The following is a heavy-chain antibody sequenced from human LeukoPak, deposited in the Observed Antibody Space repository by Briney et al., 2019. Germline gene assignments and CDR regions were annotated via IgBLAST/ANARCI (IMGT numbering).Heavy chain of an antibody. CDR2: ISSSSSYI. J-gene: IGHJ6*02. V-gene: IGHV3-21*01. Sequence: GGSLRLSCAASGFTFSSYSMNWVRQAPGKGLEWVSSISSSSSYIYYADSVKGRFTISRDSAENSLYLQMNSLRAEDTAVYYCARDTTMVRGVKYGMDVWGQGTTVTVSS. CDR3: ARDTTMVRGVKYGMDV. D-gene: IGHD3-10*01. CDR1: GFTFSSYS.